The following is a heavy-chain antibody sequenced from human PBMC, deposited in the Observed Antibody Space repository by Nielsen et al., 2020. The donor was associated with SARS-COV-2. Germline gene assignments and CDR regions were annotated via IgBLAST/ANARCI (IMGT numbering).Heavy chain of an antibody. Sequence: GESLKISCAASGFSVSNYSMNWVRHAPGKGLEWVSAISGSGDSTYYADSVKGRFTISRDNAENSLSLQMNSLRAEDTAVYYCARESVTGTDAFDIWGQGTVVTVSS. J-gene: IGHJ3*02. D-gene: IGHD6-19*01. CDR1: GFSVSNYS. V-gene: IGHV3-23*01. CDR3: ARESVTGTDAFDI. CDR2: ISGSGDST.